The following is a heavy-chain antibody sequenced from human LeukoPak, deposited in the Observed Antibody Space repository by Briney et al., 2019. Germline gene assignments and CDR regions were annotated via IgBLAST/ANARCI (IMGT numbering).Heavy chain of an antibody. D-gene: IGHD3-9*01. CDR3: ARGYFDWYQMRSIDY. J-gene: IGHJ4*02. CDR2: MNPNSGNT. CDR1: GYTFTSYD. V-gene: IGHV1-8*01. Sequence: ASVKVSCKASGYTFTSYDTNWVRQATGQGLEWMGWMNPNSGNTGYAQKFQGRVTMTRNTSISTAYMELSSLRSEDTAVYYCARGYFDWYQMRSIDYWGQGTLVTVSS.